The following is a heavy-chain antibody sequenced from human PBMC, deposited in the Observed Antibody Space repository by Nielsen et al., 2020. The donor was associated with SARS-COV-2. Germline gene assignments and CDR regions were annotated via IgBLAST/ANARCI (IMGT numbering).Heavy chain of an antibody. D-gene: IGHD3-9*01. Sequence: SETLSLTCAVYGGSISSYYWSWIRQPPGKGLEWIGYIYYSGSTNYNPSLKSRVTISVDTSKNQFSPKLSSVTAADTAVYYCASLSGTGYPFDYWGQGTLVTVSS. V-gene: IGHV4-59*01. CDR3: ASLSGTGYPFDY. CDR1: GGSISSYY. J-gene: IGHJ4*02. CDR2: IYYSGST.